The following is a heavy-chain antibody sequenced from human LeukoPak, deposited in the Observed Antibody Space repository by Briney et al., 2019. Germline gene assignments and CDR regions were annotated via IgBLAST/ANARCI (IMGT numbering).Heavy chain of an antibody. Sequence: GASVKVSCKASGYTFTSYDINWVRQATGQGLEWMGWMNPNSGNTGYAQKFQGRVTMTRNTSISTAYMELRSLRSDDTAVYYCTLFVLGPDWFDPWGQGTLVTVSS. CDR1: GYTFTSYD. V-gene: IGHV1-8*01. CDR3: TLFVLGPDWFDP. CDR2: MNPNSGNT. J-gene: IGHJ5*02. D-gene: IGHD3-3*01.